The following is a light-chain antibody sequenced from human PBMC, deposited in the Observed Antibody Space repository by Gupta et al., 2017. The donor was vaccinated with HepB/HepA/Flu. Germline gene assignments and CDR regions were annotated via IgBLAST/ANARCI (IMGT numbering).Light chain of an antibody. V-gene: IGLV1-44*01. J-gene: IGLJ2*01. CDR1: SSNIGSNT. CDR3: AACDDSLNGPV. Sequence: QSVLTQPPSASGTPGQRVPIPCSASSSNIGSNTVNWYQQLPGTAPKLLIYSNNQRPSGVPDRFSGSKSGTSASLAISGLQSEDEADYYCAACDDSLNGPVFGGGTKLTVL. CDR2: SNN.